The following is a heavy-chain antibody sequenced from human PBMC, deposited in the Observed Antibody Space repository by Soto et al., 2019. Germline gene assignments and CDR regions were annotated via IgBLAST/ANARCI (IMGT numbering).Heavy chain of an antibody. CDR1: GFTFSSYW. J-gene: IGHJ4*02. CDR3: VGARLLGYSYGPV. CDR2: INSDGSGT. V-gene: IGHV3-74*01. D-gene: IGHD5-18*01. Sequence: GGSLRLSCAASGFTFSSYWMHWVRQAPGKGLAWVSRINSDGSGTNYADSVKGRFTISRDNAKNTLYLQMNSLRAEDTAVYYCVGARLLGYSYGPVWGQGTLVTVSS.